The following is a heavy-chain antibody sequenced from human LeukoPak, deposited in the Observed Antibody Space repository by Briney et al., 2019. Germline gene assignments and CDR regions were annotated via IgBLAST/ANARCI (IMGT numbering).Heavy chain of an antibody. J-gene: IGHJ4*02. CDR1: GFTFSSYW. Sequence: GGSLRLSCAASGFTFSSYWMHWVRQAPGKGLVWVSRINSDGSSTSYADSVKGRFTISRDNAKNSLYLQMNSLRDEDTAVYYCARDFITGIAAAGPTFDYWGQGTLVTVSS. V-gene: IGHV3-74*01. CDR3: ARDFITGIAAAGPTFDY. CDR2: INSDGSST. D-gene: IGHD6-13*01.